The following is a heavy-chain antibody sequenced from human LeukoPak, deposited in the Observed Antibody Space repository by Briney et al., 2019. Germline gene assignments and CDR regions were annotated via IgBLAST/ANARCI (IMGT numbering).Heavy chain of an antibody. CDR3: ARQTWVTTYSPDY. CDR2: IYPGDSDT. D-gene: IGHD4-11*01. V-gene: IGHV5-51*01. Sequence: KLGESLKISCKGSGYGFTSYWIGWVRQMPGKGLEWMGIIYPGDSDTRYSPSFQGQVTISADKSISTAYLQWSSLKASDTAMYYCARQTWVTTYSPDYWGQGTLVTVSS. CDR1: GYGFTSYW. J-gene: IGHJ4*02.